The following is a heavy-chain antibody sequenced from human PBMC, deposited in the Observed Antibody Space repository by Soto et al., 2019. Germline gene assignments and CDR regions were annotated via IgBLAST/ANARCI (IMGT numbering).Heavy chain of an antibody. CDR3: ARFRYWIAAAVEAITGHDYGMDV. J-gene: IGHJ6*02. V-gene: IGHV1-18*01. D-gene: IGHD6-13*01. CDR1: GYTFTSYG. Sequence: ASVKVSCKASGYTFTSYGLSWVRQAPEQGHEWMGWISAYNGNTSYAQKLQGRVTMTTDTSTSTAYMELRSLRSDDTAVYYCARFRYWIAAAVEAITGHDYGMDVWGQGTTVTVSS. CDR2: ISAYNGNT.